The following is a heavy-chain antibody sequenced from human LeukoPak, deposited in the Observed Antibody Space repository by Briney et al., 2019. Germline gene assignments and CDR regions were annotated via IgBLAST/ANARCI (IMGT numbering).Heavy chain of an antibody. CDR1: GFSFSSYW. J-gene: IGHJ3*02. D-gene: IGHD3-10*01. V-gene: IGHV3-21*01. Sequence: GGSLRLSCAASGFSFSSYWMHWVRQAPGKGLEWVSSISSSSSYIYYADSLKGRFTISRDYAKNSLYLQMNSLRAEDTAVYYCARGSRGSGSYSGADAFDIWGQGTMVTVSS. CDR2: ISSSSSYI. CDR3: ARGSRGSGSYSGADAFDI.